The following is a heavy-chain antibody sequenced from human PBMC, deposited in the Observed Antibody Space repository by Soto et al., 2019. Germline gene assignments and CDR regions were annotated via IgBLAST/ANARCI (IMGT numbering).Heavy chain of an antibody. CDR2: ISGSGGGT. D-gene: IGHD5-18*01. CDR3: AKDLDTAMEFDY. Sequence: PGGSLRLSCAASGFTFSSYAMSWVRQAPGKGLEWVSSISGSGGGTYYADSVKGRFTFSRDNSKNTLYLQMNSLRAEDTAVYYCAKDLDTAMEFDYWGQGTLVTVSS. CDR1: GFTFSSYA. V-gene: IGHV3-23*01. J-gene: IGHJ4*02.